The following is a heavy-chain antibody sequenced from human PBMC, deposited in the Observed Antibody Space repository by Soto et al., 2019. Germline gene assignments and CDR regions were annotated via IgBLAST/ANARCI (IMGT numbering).Heavy chain of an antibody. CDR1: GFTFSSYG. D-gene: IGHD3-22*01. J-gene: IGHJ4*02. CDR2: ISYDGSNK. CDR3: AKDRRGYYDSSGYYPFGY. Sequence: GGSLRLSCAASGFTFSSYGMHWVRQAPGKGLEWVAVISYDGSNKYYADSVKGRFTISRDNSKNTLYLQMNSLRAEDTAVYYCAKDRRGYYDSSGYYPFGYWGQGTLVTVSS. V-gene: IGHV3-30*18.